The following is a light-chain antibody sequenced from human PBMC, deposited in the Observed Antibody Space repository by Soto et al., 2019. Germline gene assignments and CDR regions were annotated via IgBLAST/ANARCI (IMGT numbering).Light chain of an antibody. CDR3: QQLYTLPFT. J-gene: IGKJ5*01. CDR2: EAS. Sequence: DIQMTQSPSTLSASVGDRVTFTCRASHDISTFLAWYQQKPGKAPKLLIYEASTLQSGVPSRFSGSGSGTEFTLTISGLMPEDFEAYHCQQLYTLPFTVGQGTRLEIK. V-gene: IGKV1-9*01. CDR1: HDISTF.